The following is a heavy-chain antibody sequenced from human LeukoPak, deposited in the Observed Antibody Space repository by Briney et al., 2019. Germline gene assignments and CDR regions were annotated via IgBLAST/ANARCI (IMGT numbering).Heavy chain of an antibody. CDR2: ISAYNGNT. V-gene: IGHV1-18*01. CDR1: GYTFINYG. D-gene: IGHD3-10*01. Sequence: ASVKVSCKASGYTFINYGINWVRQAPGQGLEWMGWISAYNGNTNYAQSLQGRVTMTTDTSTSTVYMEMRSLTSDDTAVYYCARDLDQYNGRFGGFGHNFWGQGTLVTVSS. J-gene: IGHJ4*02. CDR3: ARDLDQYNGRFGGFGHNF.